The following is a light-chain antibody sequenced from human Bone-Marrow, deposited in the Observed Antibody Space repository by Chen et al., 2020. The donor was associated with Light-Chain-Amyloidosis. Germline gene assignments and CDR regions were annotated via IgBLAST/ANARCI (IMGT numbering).Light chain of an antibody. CDR2: GSS. V-gene: IGKV3-20*01. J-gene: IGKJ4*01. Sequence: EIVLTQSPGTLSLSPGERATLSCRASQTISSHYLTWYQQKFGQAPRLLIYGSSSRATGIPDRFTGSGYGTEFTLTSSRLEPEDVSMYCCQQYGTSPLAVGGGTKVEIK. CDR3: QQYGTSPLA. CDR1: QTISSHY.